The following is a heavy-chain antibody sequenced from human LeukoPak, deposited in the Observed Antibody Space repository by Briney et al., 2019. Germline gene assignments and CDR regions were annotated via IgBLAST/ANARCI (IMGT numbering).Heavy chain of an antibody. CDR3: ARGTYGGYALDY. CDR2: ISGSGGST. J-gene: IGHJ4*02. Sequence: GGSLRLSCAASGFTFSSYAMSWVRQAPGKGLEWVSAISGSGGSTYYADSVKGRFTISRDNAKNSLYLQMNSLRAEDTTVYYCARGTYGGYALDYWGQGTLVTVSS. D-gene: IGHD5-12*01. V-gene: IGHV3-23*01. CDR1: GFTFSSYA.